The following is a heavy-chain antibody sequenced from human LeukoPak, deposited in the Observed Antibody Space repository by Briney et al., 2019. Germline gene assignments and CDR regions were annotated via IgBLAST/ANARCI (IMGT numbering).Heavy chain of an antibody. CDR3: ARASGYSSGWSTGRNFDY. V-gene: IGHV1-69*05. J-gene: IGHJ4*02. CDR1: GGTFSSYA. Sequence: SVKVSCKASGGTFSSYAISWVRQAPGQGLEWMGGIIPIFGTANYAQKFQGRVTMTRNTSISTAYMELSSLRSEDTAVYYCARASGYSSGWSTGRNFDYWGQGTLVTVSS. CDR2: IIPIFGTA. D-gene: IGHD6-19*01.